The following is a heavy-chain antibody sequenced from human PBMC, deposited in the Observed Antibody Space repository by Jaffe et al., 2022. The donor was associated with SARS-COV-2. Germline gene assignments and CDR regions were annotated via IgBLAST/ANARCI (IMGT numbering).Heavy chain of an antibody. CDR3: ARGSAATPEHYFDH. J-gene: IGHJ4*02. CDR2: ISGDNGDT. CDR1: GYSFSNLG. D-gene: IGHD2-15*01. V-gene: IGHV1-18*01. Sequence: QVQLVQSGSEVKKPGASVKVSCKASGYSFSNLGINWVRQAPGQGLEWLGWISGDNGDTRYTQKLQGRVTMTADTSTSTAYMELRRLRSDDTAVYYCARGSAATPEHYFDHWGQGALVSVSS.